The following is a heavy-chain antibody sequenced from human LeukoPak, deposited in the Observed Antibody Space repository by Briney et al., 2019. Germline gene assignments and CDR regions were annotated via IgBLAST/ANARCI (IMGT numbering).Heavy chain of an antibody. CDR3: ARGTVTGYFDL. Sequence: GGSLRLSCAASGFTFSSYSMNWVRQAPGKGLEWVSSISSSSSYIYYADSVKGRFTISRDNAKNSLYLQMNSLRAEDTAVYYCARGTVTGYFDLWGRGTLVTVSS. D-gene: IGHD4-17*01. CDR1: GFTFSSYS. CDR2: ISSSSSYI. V-gene: IGHV3-21*01. J-gene: IGHJ2*01.